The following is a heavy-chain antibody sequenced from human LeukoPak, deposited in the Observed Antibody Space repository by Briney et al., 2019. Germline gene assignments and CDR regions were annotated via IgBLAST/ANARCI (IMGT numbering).Heavy chain of an antibody. CDR2: INPNSGGT. Sequence: ASVKVSCKASGYTFTGYYMHWVRHAPGQGLEWMGLINPNSGGTNYAQKFQGRVTMTRDTSISTAYMELSRLRSDDTAVYYCASLDCSGGSCYSAAFDIWGQGTMVTVSS. D-gene: IGHD2-15*01. CDR1: GYTFTGYY. J-gene: IGHJ3*02. V-gene: IGHV1-2*02. CDR3: ASLDCSGGSCYSAAFDI.